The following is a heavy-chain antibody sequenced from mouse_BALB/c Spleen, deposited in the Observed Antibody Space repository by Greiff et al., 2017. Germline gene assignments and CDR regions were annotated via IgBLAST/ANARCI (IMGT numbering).Heavy chain of an antibody. CDR3: ARDYGDGAMDY. Sequence: QVQLKESGAELAKPGASVKMSCKASGYTFTSYWMHWVKQRPGQGLEWIGYINPSTGYTEYNQKFKDKATLTADKSSSTAYMQLSSLTSEDSAVYYCARDYGDGAMDYWGQGTSVTVSS. V-gene: IGHV1-7*01. CDR1: GYTFTSYW. CDR2: INPSTGYT. D-gene: IGHD1-2*01. J-gene: IGHJ4*01.